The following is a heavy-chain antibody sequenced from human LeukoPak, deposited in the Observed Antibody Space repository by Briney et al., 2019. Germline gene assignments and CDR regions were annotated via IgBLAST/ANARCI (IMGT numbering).Heavy chain of an antibody. Sequence: PGGSLRLSCTASGLTVSSNCMSWVRQAPGKGLEWVSYISSSSSTIYYADSVKGRFTISRDNAKNSLYLQMNSLRAEDTAVYYCARDMFEVTAGYYYYYYYMDVWGKGTTVTVSS. CDR2: ISSSSSTI. CDR3: ARDMFEVTAGYYYYYYYMDV. CDR1: GLTVSSNC. V-gene: IGHV3-48*01. J-gene: IGHJ6*03. D-gene: IGHD3-10*02.